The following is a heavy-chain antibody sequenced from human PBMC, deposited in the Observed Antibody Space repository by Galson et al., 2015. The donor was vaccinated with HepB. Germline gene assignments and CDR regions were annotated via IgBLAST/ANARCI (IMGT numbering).Heavy chain of an antibody. V-gene: IGHV1-2*02. CDR2: MNPNTGVS. Sequence: SVKVSCKASGYTFTGYYVNWVRQAPGQGLEWMGWMNPNTGVSKYVEKFQGRVTMTRDTSTSTAYMELSRLKSDDTAVYYCAREGRGSCMDVWGQGTTVTVPS. J-gene: IGHJ6*02. CDR1: GYTFTGYY. D-gene: IGHD5-24*01. CDR3: AREGRGSCMDV.